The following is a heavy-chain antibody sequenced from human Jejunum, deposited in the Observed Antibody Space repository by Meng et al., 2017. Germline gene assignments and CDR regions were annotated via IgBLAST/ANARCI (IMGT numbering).Heavy chain of an antibody. CDR1: GDSFNSTDYY. Sequence: QVQLQESGRGLVKPSQTLSLTCTVSGDSFNSTDYYWSWIRQPPEKGLEWIGYIYYSGSTYYNPSLKSRVSISGDTSNKQFSLKLTSVTAADTAVYYCARSAYSGSALTFFDYWGQGSLVTVSS. CDR2: IYYSGST. J-gene: IGHJ4*02. CDR3: ARSAYSGSALTFFDY. D-gene: IGHD1-26*01. V-gene: IGHV4-30-4*01.